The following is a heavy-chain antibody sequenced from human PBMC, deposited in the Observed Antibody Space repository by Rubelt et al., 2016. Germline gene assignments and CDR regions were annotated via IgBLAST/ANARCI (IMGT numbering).Heavy chain of an antibody. CDR1: GFSISSGYY. CDR2: MYHSGTT. CDR3: VREPRDV. Sequence: QEQLQESGPGLVKPSETLTLTCNVSGFSISSGYYWGWIRQPPGKGLEWIGTMYHSGTTYYNSSLKSRAAISVDTSNNQFPLRLRSVTAADTAVYYCVREPRDVGGKGITVTVSS. J-gene: IGHJ6*04. V-gene: IGHV4-38-2*02.